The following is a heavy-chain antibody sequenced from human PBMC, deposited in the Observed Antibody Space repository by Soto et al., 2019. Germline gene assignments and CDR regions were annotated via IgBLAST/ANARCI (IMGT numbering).Heavy chain of an antibody. CDR1: GFTFSAYV. V-gene: IGHV3-21*01. Sequence: EVEVLESGGGLVQPGGSLRLSCAASGFTFSAYVMSWVRQAPGKGLEWVSSISSSSSYIYYADSVKGRFTISRDNAKNSLYLQMNSLRAEDTAVYYCATTKYSSSWYGWFDPWGQGTLVTVSS. CDR3: ATTKYSSSWYGWFDP. CDR2: ISSSSSYI. D-gene: IGHD6-13*01. J-gene: IGHJ5*02.